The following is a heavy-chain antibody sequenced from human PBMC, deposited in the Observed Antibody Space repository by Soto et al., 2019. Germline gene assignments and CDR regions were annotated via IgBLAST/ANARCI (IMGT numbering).Heavy chain of an antibody. CDR2: INHSGST. Sequence: SETLSLTCAVYGGSFSGYYWSWIRQPPGKGLEWIGEINHSGSTNYNPSLKSRVTISVDTSKNQFSLKLSSVTAADTAVYYCARGGDVVVPYGMDVWGQGTTVTVSS. J-gene: IGHJ6*02. CDR1: GGSFSGYY. V-gene: IGHV4-34*01. CDR3: ARGGDVVVPYGMDV. D-gene: IGHD2-2*01.